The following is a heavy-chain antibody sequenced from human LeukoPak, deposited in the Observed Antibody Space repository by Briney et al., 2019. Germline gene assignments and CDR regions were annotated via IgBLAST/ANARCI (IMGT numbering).Heavy chain of an antibody. J-gene: IGHJ4*02. D-gene: IGHD3-10*01. V-gene: IGHV3-30*04. CDR3: ARSRTAGNYLDY. CDR2: ISYDGSNK. Sequence: GGSLRLSCAASGFTFSSYAMHWVRQAPGKGLEWVAVISYDGSNKYYADSVKGRFTISRDNSKNTLYLQMNSLRAEDTAVYYCARSRTAGNYLDYWGQGTLVTVSS. CDR1: GFTFSSYA.